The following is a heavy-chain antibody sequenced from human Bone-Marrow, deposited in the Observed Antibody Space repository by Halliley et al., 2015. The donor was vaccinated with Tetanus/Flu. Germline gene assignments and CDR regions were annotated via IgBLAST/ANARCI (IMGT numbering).Heavy chain of an antibody. D-gene: IGHD3-9*01. V-gene: IGHV4-59*01. Sequence: IYYRGRPHHTPSLKSRVSISVDTAKNQFSLGLNSVTAADTAVYSCAGVDASFDPGFDPWGQGILVPVSS. J-gene: IGHJ5*02. CDR2: IYYRGRP. CDR3: AGVDASFDPGFDP.